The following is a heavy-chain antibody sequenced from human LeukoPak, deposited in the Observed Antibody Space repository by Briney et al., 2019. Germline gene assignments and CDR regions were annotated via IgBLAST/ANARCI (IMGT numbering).Heavy chain of an antibody. CDR3: ARVWMVATIYDRYYYMDV. J-gene: IGHJ6*03. Sequence: SETLSLTCSVSGGSISSSSYYWGWIRQPPGKGLEWIGSIYYSGSTYYNPSLKSRVTISVDTSKNQFSLKLSSVTAADTAVYYCARVWMVATIYDRYYYMDVWGKGTTVTVSS. V-gene: IGHV4-39*07. CDR2: IYYSGST. CDR1: GGSISSSSYY. D-gene: IGHD5-12*01.